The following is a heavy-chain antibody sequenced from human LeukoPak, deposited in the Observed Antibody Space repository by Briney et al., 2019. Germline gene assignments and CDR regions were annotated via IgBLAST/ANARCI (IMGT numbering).Heavy chain of an antibody. CDR1: GGSINNGSFY. J-gene: IGHJ4*02. CDR2: IYYSGTT. Sequence: PSETLSLTCNVSGGSINNGSFYWSWIRQPPGKGLEWIGYIYYSGTTYYNPSLKSRVTISIDTSKNQFSLKLNSVTAADTAVYYCATWGHSFDSSAFYYNYWGRGTLVTVSS. CDR3: ATWGHSFDSSAFYYNY. V-gene: IGHV4-30-4*01. D-gene: IGHD3-22*01.